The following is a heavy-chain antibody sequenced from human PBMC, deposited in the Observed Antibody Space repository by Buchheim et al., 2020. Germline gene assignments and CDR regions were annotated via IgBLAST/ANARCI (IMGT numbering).Heavy chain of an antibody. CDR1: GFTFSSYX. J-gene: IGHJ4*02. CDR2: ISGSGGST. Sequence: EVQLVESGGGLVQPGGSLRLSCAASGFTFSSYXMSWVRQAPGKGLEWVSAISGSGGSTYYADSGKGRFTXSRDNSKNTLYLQMNSLRAEDTAVYYCAKVKKKNCSGGSCYTAFDYWGQGTL. V-gene: IGHV3-23*04. CDR3: AKVKKKNCSGGSCYTAFDY. D-gene: IGHD2-15*01.